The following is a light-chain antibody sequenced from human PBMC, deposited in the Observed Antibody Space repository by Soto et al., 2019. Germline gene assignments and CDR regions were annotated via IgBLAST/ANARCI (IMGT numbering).Light chain of an antibody. J-gene: IGKJ4*01. CDR3: QQFNSYPALT. CDR2: DAS. V-gene: IGKV1-13*02. CDR1: QGISSA. Sequence: AIQLTQSPSSLSASVGDRVTITCRASQGISSALAGYQQKPGKAPKLLIYDASSLESGVPSRFSGSGAGTDFTLTISSRQPEDFAAYYCQQFNSYPALTFGGGTKVEIK.